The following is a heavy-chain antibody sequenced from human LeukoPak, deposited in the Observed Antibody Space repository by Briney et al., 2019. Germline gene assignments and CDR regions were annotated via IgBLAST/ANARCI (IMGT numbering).Heavy chain of an antibody. CDR3: ARQAGSADAFDI. Sequence: SEILSLTCTVSGGSISDYYWSWIRQPPGKGLEWIGYIYYSGTTNYNPSLKSRVTISVDTSKNQFSLKLSSVTAADTAVYYCARQAGSADAFDIWGQGTMVTVSS. J-gene: IGHJ3*02. CDR2: IYYSGTT. D-gene: IGHD6-19*01. CDR1: GGSISDYY. V-gene: IGHV4-59*08.